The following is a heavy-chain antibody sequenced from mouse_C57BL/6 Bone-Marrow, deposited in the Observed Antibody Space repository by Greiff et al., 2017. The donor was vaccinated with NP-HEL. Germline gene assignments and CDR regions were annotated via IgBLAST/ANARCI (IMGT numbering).Heavy chain of an antibody. V-gene: IGHV1-82*01. J-gene: IGHJ3*01. CDR2: IYPGDGDT. Sequence: QVQLQQSGPELVKPGASVKISCKASGYAFSSSWMNWVKQRPGKGLEWIGRIYPGDGDTNYNGKFKGKATLTADKSSSTAYMQLSSLTSEDSAVCFCARHYSNFFAYWGQGTLVTVSA. D-gene: IGHD2-5*01. CDR1: GYAFSSSW. CDR3: ARHYSNFFAY.